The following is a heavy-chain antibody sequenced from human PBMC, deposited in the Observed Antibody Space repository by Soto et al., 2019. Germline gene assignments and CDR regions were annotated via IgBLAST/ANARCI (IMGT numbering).Heavy chain of an antibody. CDR2: IYYSGST. V-gene: IGHV4-39*01. CDR1: GGSISSSSYY. Sequence: SETLSLTCTVSGGSISSSSYYWGWIRQPPGKGLEWIGSIYYSGSTYYNPSLKSRVTISVDTSKNQFSLKLSSVTAADTAVYYCASPSPRYCSGGSCLEFPDAFDVWGQGTMVTVSS. D-gene: IGHD2-15*01. CDR3: ASPSPRYCSGGSCLEFPDAFDV. J-gene: IGHJ3*01.